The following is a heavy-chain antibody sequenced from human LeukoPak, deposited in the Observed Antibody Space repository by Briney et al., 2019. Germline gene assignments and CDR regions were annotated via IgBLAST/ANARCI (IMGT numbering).Heavy chain of an antibody. CDR2: ISGNGGRT. Sequence: GGSLRLSCAASGFTFSSYGMSWVRQAPGKGLEWVSGISGNGGRTYYADSVKGRFTISRDNSKNTLDLQMNSLRAEDTAVYYCARRGHGYGSPFDYWGQGTLVTVSS. D-gene: IGHD5-18*01. CDR1: GFTFSSYG. CDR3: ARRGHGYGSPFDY. V-gene: IGHV3-23*01. J-gene: IGHJ4*02.